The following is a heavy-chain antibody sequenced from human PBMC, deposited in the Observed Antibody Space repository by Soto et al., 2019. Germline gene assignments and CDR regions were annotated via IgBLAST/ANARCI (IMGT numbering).Heavy chain of an antibody. D-gene: IGHD2-2*03. V-gene: IGHV3-9*01. J-gene: IGHJ6*03. CDR3: AKETRGYCSSTSCYVPVYYYYMDV. CDR1: GFTFDDYA. Sequence: GGSLRLSCAASGFTFDDYAMHWVRQAPGKGLEWVSGISWNSGSIGYADSVKGRFTISRDNAKNSLYPQMNSLRAEDTALYYCAKETRGYCSSTSCYVPVYYYYMDVWGKGTTVTVSS. CDR2: ISWNSGSI.